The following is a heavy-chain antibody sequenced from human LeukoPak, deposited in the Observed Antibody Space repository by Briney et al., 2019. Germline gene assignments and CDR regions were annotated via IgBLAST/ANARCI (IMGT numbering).Heavy chain of an antibody. J-gene: IGHJ3*02. CDR1: GASINSYS. CDR3: VRPDSGGGAFDI. V-gene: IGHV4-4*07. D-gene: IGHD6-19*01. Sequence: LETLSLTCTVSGASINSYSWGWLRQPAGRPLEWIGRFYTSGSNDYNPSLRSRVTMSVDTSRNQQFSLKLSSVTAADTAVYYCVRPDSGGGAFDIWGQGTMVIVSS. CDR2: FYTSGSN.